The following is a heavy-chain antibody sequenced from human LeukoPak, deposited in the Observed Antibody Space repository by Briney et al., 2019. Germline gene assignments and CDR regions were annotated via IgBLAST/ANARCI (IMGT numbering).Heavy chain of an antibody. CDR1: GFTFGDYA. CDR3: TRDRGAYNLYDY. D-gene: IGHD1-1*01. Sequence: GGSLRLSCTASGFTFGDYAMSWIRQAPGKGLEWAGFIRSKAYGETADYAASVKGRFTISRDDSKAIAYLQMNSLKTEDTAVYHCTRDRGAYNLYDYWGQGTLVTVSS. CDR2: IRSKAYGETA. J-gene: IGHJ4*02. V-gene: IGHV3-49*03.